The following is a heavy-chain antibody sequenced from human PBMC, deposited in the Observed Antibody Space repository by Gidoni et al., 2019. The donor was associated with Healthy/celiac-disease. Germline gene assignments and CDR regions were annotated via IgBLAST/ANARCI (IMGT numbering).Heavy chain of an antibody. CDR3: ARAWATMIEPSAFDI. J-gene: IGHJ3*02. CDR2: IYYSGST. Sequence: QVQLQESGPGLVKPSETLSLTCTVSGGSISSYYWSWIRQPPGKGLEWIGYIYYSGSTNYNPSLKSRVTISVDTSKNQFSLKLSSVTAADTAVYYCARAWATMIEPSAFDIWGQGTMVTVSS. CDR1: GGSISSYY. D-gene: IGHD3-22*01. V-gene: IGHV4-59*01.